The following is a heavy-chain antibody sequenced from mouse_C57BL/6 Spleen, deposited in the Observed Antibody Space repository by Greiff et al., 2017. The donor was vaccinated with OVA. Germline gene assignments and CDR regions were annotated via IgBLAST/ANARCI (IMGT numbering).Heavy chain of an antibody. V-gene: IGHV1-82*01. CDR2: IYPGDGNT. CDR1: GYAFSSSW. CDR3: ANDGSDYYAMDD. Sequence: VKLVESGPELVKPGASVKISCKASGYAFSSSWMNWVKQRPGKGLEWIGRIYPGDGNTNYNGKFKGKATLTADKASSTAYMQLSSLTSEDSAVYVYANDGSDYYAMDDWGQGTSVTVSS. J-gene: IGHJ4*01. D-gene: IGHD6-1*01.